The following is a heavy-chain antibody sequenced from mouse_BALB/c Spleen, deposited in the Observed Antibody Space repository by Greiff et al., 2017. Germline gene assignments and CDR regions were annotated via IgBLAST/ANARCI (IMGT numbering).Heavy chain of an antibody. CDR1: GFSLTSYG. Sequence: VKLVESGPGLVAPSQSLSITCTVSGFSLTSYGVHWVRQPPGKGLEWLGVIWAGGSTNYNSALMSRLSISKDNSKSQVFLKMNSLQTDDTAMYYCARDYYGPYYYAMDYWGQGTSVTVSS. J-gene: IGHJ4*01. V-gene: IGHV2-9*02. CDR3: ARDYYGPYYYAMDY. D-gene: IGHD1-1*01. CDR2: IWAGGST.